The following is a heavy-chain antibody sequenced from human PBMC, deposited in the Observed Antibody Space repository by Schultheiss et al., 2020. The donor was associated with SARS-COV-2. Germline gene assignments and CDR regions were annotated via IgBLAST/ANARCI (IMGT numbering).Heavy chain of an antibody. CDR3: ARAGGLLWFGERWFDP. D-gene: IGHD3-10*01. J-gene: IGHJ5*02. V-gene: IGHV3-30*01. Sequence: GESLKISCAASGFTFSSYAMHWVRQAPGKGLEWVAVISYDGSNKYYADSVKGRFTISRDNSKNTLYLQMNSLRAEDTAVYYCARAGGLLWFGERWFDPWGQGTLVTVSS. CDR1: GFTFSSYA. CDR2: ISYDGSNK.